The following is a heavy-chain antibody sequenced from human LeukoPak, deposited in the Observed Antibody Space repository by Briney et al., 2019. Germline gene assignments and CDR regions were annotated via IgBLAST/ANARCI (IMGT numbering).Heavy chain of an antibody. J-gene: IGHJ5*02. Sequence: SETLSLTCTVSGYSISSGYYWGWIRQPPGKGLEWIGSIYHSGSTYYNPSLKSRVTISVDTSKNQFSLKLSSVTAADTAVYYCARVSPAITIFGVVIQMRPHRKNWFDPWGQGTLVTVSS. V-gene: IGHV4-38-2*02. CDR3: ARVSPAITIFGVVIQMRPHRKNWFDP. CDR1: GYSISSGYY. CDR2: IYHSGST. D-gene: IGHD3-3*01.